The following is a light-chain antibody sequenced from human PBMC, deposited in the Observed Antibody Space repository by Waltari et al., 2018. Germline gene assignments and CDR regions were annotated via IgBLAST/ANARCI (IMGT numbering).Light chain of an antibody. V-gene: IGKV3-11*01. CDR2: DAS. CDR1: QSVSSY. CDR3: QQRSNWPPLT. Sequence: EIVLTHSPATLSLSLGDRATPSCRASQSVSSYLAWYQQKPGQAPRLLIYDASNRATGIPARFSGSGSGTDFTLTISSLEPEDFAVYYCQQRSNWPPLTFGGGTKVEIK. J-gene: IGKJ4*01.